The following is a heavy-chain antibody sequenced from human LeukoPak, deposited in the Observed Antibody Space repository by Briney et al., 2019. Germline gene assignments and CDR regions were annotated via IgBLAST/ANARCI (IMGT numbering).Heavy chain of an antibody. V-gene: IGHV3-7*01. Sequence: GGSLRLSCAASGFTFSSYLMSGVRQAPGKGLEGVANIKQDGRKKHYVDAVNGRCTISRDNAKNSLYMQMNSLRAEETAVYYCARDRTNRRGLWFGEYYFDYWGQGNLVTVSS. CDR3: ARDRTNRRGLWFGEYYFDY. CDR2: IKQDGRKK. CDR1: GFTFSSYL. J-gene: IGHJ4*02. D-gene: IGHD3-10*01.